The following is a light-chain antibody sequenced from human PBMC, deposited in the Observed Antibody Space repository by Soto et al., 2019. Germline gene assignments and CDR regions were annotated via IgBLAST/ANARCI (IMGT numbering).Light chain of an antibody. CDR1: QSVSRY. J-gene: IGKJ5*01. V-gene: IGKV3-11*01. CDR2: DAT. CDR3: QQRQHWPPIT. Sequence: LVTPSVAVLSLSQGDRASLSCRASQSVSRYLAWYQKKPGQAPRLVIYDATNRATGIPARFGGSGSGTDFTLTISSLEPEDFAVYYCQQRQHWPPITFGQGTRLEIK.